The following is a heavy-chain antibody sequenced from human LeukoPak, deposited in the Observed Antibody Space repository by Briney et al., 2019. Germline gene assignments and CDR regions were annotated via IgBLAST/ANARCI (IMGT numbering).Heavy chain of an antibody. J-gene: IGHJ6*03. CDR1: GGSISSGSYY. CDR3: ARDPLWFGESHYYYYMDV. CDR2: IYTSGST. V-gene: IGHV4-61*02. Sequence: SETLSLTCTVSGGSISSGSYYWSWIRQPAGKGLEWIGRIYTSGSTNYNPSLKSRVTISVDTSKNQFSLKLSSVTAADTAVYYCARDPLWFGESHYYYYMDVWGKGTTVTVSS. D-gene: IGHD3-10*01.